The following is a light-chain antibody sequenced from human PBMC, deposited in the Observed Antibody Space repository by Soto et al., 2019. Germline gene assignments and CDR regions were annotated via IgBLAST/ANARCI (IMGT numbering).Light chain of an antibody. J-gene: IGKJ1*01. Sequence: DIQMNQSPSTLPASVGDRVTITCRASQSISTWLAWYQQKPGKAPNLLIYKASYLASGVPSRFSGGGSGTEFTLTISSLPPDDFATYYCQQYSSYWTSGQGTKVDSK. CDR1: QSISTW. V-gene: IGKV1-5*03. CDR2: KAS. CDR3: QQYSSYWT.